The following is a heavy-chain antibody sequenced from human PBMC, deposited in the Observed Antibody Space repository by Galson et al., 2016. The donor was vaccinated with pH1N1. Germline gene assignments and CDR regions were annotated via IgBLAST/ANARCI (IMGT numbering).Heavy chain of an antibody. D-gene: IGHD1-26*01. J-gene: IGHJ4*02. CDR3: ARAMGSRSAY. V-gene: IGHV3-7*01. CDR2: IKEDGSDT. Sequence: SLRLSCAASGFTFSNYWMHWVRQVPGKGLEWVANIKEDGSDTYYVDSVRGRFTISRDNAKNSLYLQMNSLRDEDTALYYCARAMGSRSAYWGQGTLVTVSS. CDR1: GFTFSNYW.